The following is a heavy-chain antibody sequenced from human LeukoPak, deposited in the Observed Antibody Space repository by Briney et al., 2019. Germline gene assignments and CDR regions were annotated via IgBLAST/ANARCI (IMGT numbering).Heavy chain of an antibody. CDR2: IYYSGST. Sequence: KPSETLSLTCTVSGGSISSYYWSWIRQPPGKGLEWIGYIYYSGSTNYNPSLKSRVTISVDTSKNQFSLKLSSVTAADTAVYYCARDRDGYNYSFGYWGQGTLVTVSS. CDR3: ARDRDGYNYSFGY. CDR1: GGSISSYY. D-gene: IGHD5-24*01. V-gene: IGHV4-59*01. J-gene: IGHJ4*02.